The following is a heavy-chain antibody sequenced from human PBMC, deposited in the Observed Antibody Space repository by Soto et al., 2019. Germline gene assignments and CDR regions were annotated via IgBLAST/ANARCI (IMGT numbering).Heavy chain of an antibody. CDR2: IYPGDSDT. Sequence: ESLKISCKHSGFNFPTFWIGWVRQMPGKGLEGMGIIYPGDSDTRYSPSFQGQVTISADKSISTAYLQWSSLKASDTAMYYCARAMIRGKNYYGMDVWGQGTTVTVSS. CDR3: ARAMIRGKNYYGMDV. V-gene: IGHV5-51*01. D-gene: IGHD3-10*01. CDR1: GFNFPTFW. J-gene: IGHJ6*02.